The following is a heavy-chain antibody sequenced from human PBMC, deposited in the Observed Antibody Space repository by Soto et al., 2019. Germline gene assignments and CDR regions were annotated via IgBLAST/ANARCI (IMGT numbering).Heavy chain of an antibody. CDR2: INTNTGNP. CDR3: ARDIAAAGRGYYYGMDV. J-gene: IGHJ6*02. Sequence: QVQLVQSGSELKKPGASVKVSCKASGYTFTSYAMNWVRQAPGQGLEWMGWINTNTGNPTYAQGFTGRFVFSLXXSXGXXYLQICSLKAEDTAVYYCARDIAAAGRGYYYGMDVWGQGTTVTVSS. V-gene: IGHV7-4-1*01. D-gene: IGHD6-13*01. CDR1: GYTFTSYA.